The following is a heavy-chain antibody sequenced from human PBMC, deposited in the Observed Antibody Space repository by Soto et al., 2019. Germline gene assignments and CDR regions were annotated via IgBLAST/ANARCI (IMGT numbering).Heavy chain of an antibody. J-gene: IGHJ6*02. V-gene: IGHV3-48*01. CDR3: ASFFAWSMVRGYYYGMDV. D-gene: IGHD3-10*01. CDR1: VFTFSRYS. Sequence: PGWSLRHSCAASVFTFSRYSMNWVRHAPLKVLEWVSYISSSSSTIYYADSVKGRFTISRDNAKNSLYLQMNSLRAEDTAVYYCASFFAWSMVRGYYYGMDVWGQGTTVTVSS. CDR2: ISSSSSTI.